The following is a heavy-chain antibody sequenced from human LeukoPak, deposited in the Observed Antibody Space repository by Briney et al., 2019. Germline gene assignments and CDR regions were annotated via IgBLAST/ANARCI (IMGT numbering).Heavy chain of an antibody. CDR1: GDSISSYY. D-gene: IGHD6-19*01. Sequence: SETLSLTCTVSGDSISSYYWNWIRQPPGKGLEWIGYIHYSGSTKYNPSLKSRVTISVDTSKNQFSLKLSSVTAADTAVYYCARWYSSGWAFDYWGQGTLVTVSS. J-gene: IGHJ4*02. CDR2: IHYSGST. V-gene: IGHV4-59*08. CDR3: ARWYSSGWAFDY.